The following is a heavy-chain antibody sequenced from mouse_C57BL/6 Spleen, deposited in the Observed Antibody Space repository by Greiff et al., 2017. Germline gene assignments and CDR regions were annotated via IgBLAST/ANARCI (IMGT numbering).Heavy chain of an antibody. Sequence: QVQLKQPGAELVKPGASVKLSCTASGYTFNSYWMHWVKQRPGQGLEWIGMIHPNSGSTKYTEKFKSKATLTVDKSSSTAYMQLSSLTSEDSAVYYCAQFYGNYEWRYWDFDVWGTGTTVTVSS. CDR1: GYTFNSYW. CDR2: IHPNSGST. CDR3: AQFYGNYEWRYWDFDV. V-gene: IGHV1-64*01. J-gene: IGHJ1*03. D-gene: IGHD2-1*01.